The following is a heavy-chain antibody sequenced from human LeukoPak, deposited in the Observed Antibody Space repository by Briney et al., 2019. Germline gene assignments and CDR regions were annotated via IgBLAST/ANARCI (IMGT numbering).Heavy chain of an antibody. CDR2: IITIFGTA. CDR3: ARLRGWLQSAGYFDY. Sequence: GSSVKLSCTASGGTFSIYAISWVRHAPGQGLEWMGGIITIFGTANNAQKFQGRVTITTDESTSTAYMELSSLRSEDTAVYYCARLRGWLQSAGYFDYWGQGTLVTVSS. D-gene: IGHD5-24*01. J-gene: IGHJ4*02. CDR1: GGTFSIYA. V-gene: IGHV1-69*05.